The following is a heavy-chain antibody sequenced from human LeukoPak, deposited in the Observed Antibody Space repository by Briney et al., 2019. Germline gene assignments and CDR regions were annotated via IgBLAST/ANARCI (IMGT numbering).Heavy chain of an antibody. CDR3: ARQSGYSSSFDY. CDR2: MYYSGSS. J-gene: IGHJ4*02. CDR1: GGSISNYY. Sequence: SETLSLTCTVSGGSISNYYWSWIRQPPGKGLEWIGYMYYSGSSNYNPSLESRVTMSVDTSKNQFSLKLSSVTAADTAVYYCARQSGYSSSFDYWGQGTLVTVSS. V-gene: IGHV4-59*08. D-gene: IGHD6-6*01.